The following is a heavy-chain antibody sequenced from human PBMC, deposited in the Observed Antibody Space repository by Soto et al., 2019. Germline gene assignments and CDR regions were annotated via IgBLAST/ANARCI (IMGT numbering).Heavy chain of an antibody. CDR2: IWYDGSNK. D-gene: IGHD5-18*01. J-gene: IGHJ6*02. V-gene: IGHV3-33*01. CDR1: GFTFSSYG. Sequence: GGSLRLSCAASGFTFSSYGMHWVRQAPGKGLEWVAVIWYDGSNKYYADSVKGRFTISRDNSKNKLYLQMNSLRAEDTAVYYCARDRGYSYGYGYYYGMDVWGQGTTVTVSS. CDR3: ARDRGYSYGYGYYYGMDV.